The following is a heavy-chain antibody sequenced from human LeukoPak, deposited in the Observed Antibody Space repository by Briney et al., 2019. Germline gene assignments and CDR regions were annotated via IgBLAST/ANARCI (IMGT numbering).Heavy chain of an antibody. CDR1: GYTFTSYG. Sequence: GASVKVSCKASGYTFTSYGISWVRQAPGQGLEWMGWISAYNGNTNYAQKLQGRVTMTTDTSTSTAYMELRSLRSDDTAVYYCARDLSDAPKEMATIVWFRYAPELDIWGQGTMVTVSS. CDR2: ISAYNGNT. V-gene: IGHV1-18*01. J-gene: IGHJ3*02. D-gene: IGHD5-24*01. CDR3: ARDLSDAPKEMATIVWFRYAPELDI.